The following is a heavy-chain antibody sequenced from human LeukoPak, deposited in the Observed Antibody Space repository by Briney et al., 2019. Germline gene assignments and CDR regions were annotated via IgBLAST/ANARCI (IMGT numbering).Heavy chain of an antibody. CDR1: GFTFDDYA. V-gene: IGHV3-9*01. CDR3: AKDKGSSGWDFDY. J-gene: IGHJ4*02. D-gene: IGHD6-19*01. Sequence: PGGSLRLSCAASGFTFDDYAMHWVRQAPGKGLEWVSGISWNSGSIGYADSVKGRFTISRDNAKNSLYLQMNSLRAEDTALYYCAKDKGSSGWDFDYWGQGTLVTVSS. CDR2: ISWNSGSI.